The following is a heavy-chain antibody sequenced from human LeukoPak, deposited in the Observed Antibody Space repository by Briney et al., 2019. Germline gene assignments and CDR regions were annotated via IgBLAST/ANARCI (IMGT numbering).Heavy chain of an antibody. CDR2: ISSTSNYI. J-gene: IGHJ3*02. Sequence: GGSLRLSCAASGFTFSDYGIHWVRQAPGKGLEWVSCISSTSNYIFYADSVRGRFTISRDNAKNSLYLQMDSLRAEDTAVYYCARGGIITSYAFEIWGQGAMVTVSS. CDR3: ARGGIITSYAFEI. D-gene: IGHD1-26*01. CDR1: GFTFSDYG. V-gene: IGHV3-21*01.